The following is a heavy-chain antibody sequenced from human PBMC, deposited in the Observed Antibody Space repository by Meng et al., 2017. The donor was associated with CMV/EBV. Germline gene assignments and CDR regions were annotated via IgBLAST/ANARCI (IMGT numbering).Heavy chain of an antibody. CDR1: GFTFDDYA. J-gene: IGHJ6*02. V-gene: IGHV3-7*01. CDR2: IKQDGSEK. CDR3: AREEDYYGMDV. Sequence: GESLKISCAASGFTFDDYAMSWVRQAPGKGLEWVANIKQDGSEKYYVDSVKGRFTISRDNAKNSLYLQMNSLRAEDTAVYYCAREEDYYGMDVWGQGTTVTVSS.